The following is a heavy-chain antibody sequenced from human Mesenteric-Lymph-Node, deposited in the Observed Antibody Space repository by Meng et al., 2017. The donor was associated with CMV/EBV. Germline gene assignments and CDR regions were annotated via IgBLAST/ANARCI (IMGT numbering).Heavy chain of an antibody. CDR1: GYTFTSYD. CDR2: MNPNSGNT. Sequence: ASVKVSCKASGYTFTSYDINWVRQATGQGLEWMGWMNPNSGNTGYAQKFQGRVTITADKSTSTAYMELSSLRSEDTAVYYCAREGGVGPYYYYGMDVWGQGTTVTVSS. V-gene: IGHV1-8*01. CDR3: AREGGVGPYYYYGMDV. J-gene: IGHJ6*02. D-gene: IGHD2-8*02.